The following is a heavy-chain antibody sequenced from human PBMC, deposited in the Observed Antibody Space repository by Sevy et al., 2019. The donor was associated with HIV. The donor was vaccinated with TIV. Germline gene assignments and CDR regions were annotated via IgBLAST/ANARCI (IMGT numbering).Heavy chain of an antibody. CDR2: ISYDGSNK. CDR3: AKEGRDGYNRPKGIGFYYYYGMDV. CDR1: GFTFSSYG. D-gene: IGHD5-12*01. V-gene: IGHV3-30*18. Sequence: GGSLRLSCAASGFTFSSYGMHWVRQAPGKGLEWAAVISYDGSNKYYADSVKRRFTISRDNSKNTLYLQMNSLRAEDTAVYYCAKEGRDGYNRPKGIGFYYYYGMDVWGQGTTVTVSS. J-gene: IGHJ6*02.